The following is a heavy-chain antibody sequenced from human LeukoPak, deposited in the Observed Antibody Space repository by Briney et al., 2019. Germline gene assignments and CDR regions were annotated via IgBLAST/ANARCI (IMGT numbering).Heavy chain of an antibody. CDR1: GGSISSGSYC. D-gene: IGHD3-3*01. J-gene: IGHJ6*03. Sequence: SETLSLTCTVSGGSISSGSYCWSWIRQPAGKGLEWIGRIYTSGSTNYNPSLKSRVTISVDTSKNQFSLKLSSVTAADTAVYYYARVSPYYDFWSGPYYYYYYMDVWGKGTTVTVSS. V-gene: IGHV4-61*02. CDR3: ARVSPYYDFWSGPYYYYYYMDV. CDR2: IYTSGST.